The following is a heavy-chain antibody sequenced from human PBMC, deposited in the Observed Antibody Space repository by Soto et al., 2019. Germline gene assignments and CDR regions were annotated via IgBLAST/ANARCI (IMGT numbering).Heavy chain of an antibody. CDR1: GYTFTGYY. CDR2: INPNSGGT. V-gene: IGHV1-2*02. Sequence: ASVKVSCKASGYTFTGYYIHWVRQAPGQGLEWMGWINPNSGGTNYAQKFQGRVTMARDTSISTAYMELSRLRSDDTAVYYCATALHSGTYHSPSDYWGQGTLVTVSS. J-gene: IGHJ4*02. CDR3: ATALHSGTYHSPSDY. D-gene: IGHD1-26*01.